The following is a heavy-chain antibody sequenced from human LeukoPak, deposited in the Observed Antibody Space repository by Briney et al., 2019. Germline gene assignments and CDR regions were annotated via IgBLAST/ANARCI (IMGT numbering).Heavy chain of an antibody. D-gene: IGHD1-26*01. Sequence: SETLSLTCAVYGGSFSGYYWSWIRQPPGKGLEWIGEINHSGSTNYNPSLKSRVTISVDTSKNQFSLKLSSVTAADSAVYYCARRSFSVGVGFDYWGQGTLVTVSS. V-gene: IGHV4-34*01. CDR1: GGSFSGYY. J-gene: IGHJ4*02. CDR2: INHSGST. CDR3: ARRSFSVGVGFDY.